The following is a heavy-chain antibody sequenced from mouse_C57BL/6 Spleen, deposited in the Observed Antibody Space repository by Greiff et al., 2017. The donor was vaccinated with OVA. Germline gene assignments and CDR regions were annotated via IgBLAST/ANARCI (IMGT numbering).Heavy chain of an antibody. D-gene: IGHD2-3*01. V-gene: IGHV14-1*01. Sequence: VTLKESGAELVRPGASVKLSCTASGFNIKDYYMHWVKQRPEQGLEWIGRIDPEDGDTEYAPKFQGKATMTADTSSNTAYLQLSSLTSEDTAVYYCTTGLLLSWFAYWGQGTLVTVSA. J-gene: IGHJ3*01. CDR3: TTGLLLSWFAY. CDR2: IDPEDGDT. CDR1: GFNIKDYY.